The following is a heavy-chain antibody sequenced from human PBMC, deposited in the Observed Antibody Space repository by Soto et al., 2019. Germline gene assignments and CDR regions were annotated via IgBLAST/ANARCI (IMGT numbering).Heavy chain of an antibody. V-gene: IGHV4-59*01. D-gene: IGHD3-10*01. CDR2: IYNRGST. Sequence: PSETLSLTCTVSGGSISNYYWSWIRQPPGKGLEWIGYIYNRGSTNYNPSLKSRVTISVDTSKDQFSLKLSSVTAADTAVYYCARGGFTTDFGFWGQGILVTVPS. CDR3: ARGGFTTDFGF. J-gene: IGHJ4*02. CDR1: GGSISNYY.